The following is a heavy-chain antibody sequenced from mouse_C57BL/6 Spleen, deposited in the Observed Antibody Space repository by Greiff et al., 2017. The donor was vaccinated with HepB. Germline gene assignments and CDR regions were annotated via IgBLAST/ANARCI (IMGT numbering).Heavy chain of an antibody. CDR1: GYTFTSYW. CDR2: IYPGSGST. Sequence: QVQLQQPGAELVKPGASVKMSCKASGYTFTSYWITWVKQRPGQGLEWIGDIYPGSGSTNYNEKFKSKATLTVDKSSSTAYMQLSSLTSEDSAVYYCARKLGKAMDYWGQGTSVTVSS. CDR3: ARKLGKAMDY. J-gene: IGHJ4*01. D-gene: IGHD4-1*01. V-gene: IGHV1-55*01.